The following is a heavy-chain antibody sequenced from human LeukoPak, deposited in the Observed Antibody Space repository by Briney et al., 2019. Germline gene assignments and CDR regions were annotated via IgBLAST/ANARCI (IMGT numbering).Heavy chain of an antibody. V-gene: IGHV3-23*01. CDR1: GFTFGSYA. Sequence: GGSLRLSCAASGFTFGSYAMNWVRQAPGKGLEWVSAISGSGGVTYYADSVKGRFTISRDNSKNTLYLQMNSLRAEDTAVYYCAKDQEPASSSWPKYYFDFWGQGTLVTVSS. CDR3: AKDQEPASSSWPKYYFDF. D-gene: IGHD6-13*01. J-gene: IGHJ4*02. CDR2: ISGSGGVT.